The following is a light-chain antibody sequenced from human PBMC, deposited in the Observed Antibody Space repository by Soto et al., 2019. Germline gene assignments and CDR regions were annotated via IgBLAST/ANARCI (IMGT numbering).Light chain of an antibody. CDR2: DAS. V-gene: IGKV1-33*01. CDR1: QDISNY. CDR3: QQYDNLPLT. Sequence: DIHMTQSPSSLSASLGDRVTITWQASQDISNYLNWYQQKPGKAPKLLIYDASNLETGVPSRFSGSGSGTDFTFTISSLQPEDIATYYCQQYDNLPLTFGGGTKVDI. J-gene: IGKJ4*01.